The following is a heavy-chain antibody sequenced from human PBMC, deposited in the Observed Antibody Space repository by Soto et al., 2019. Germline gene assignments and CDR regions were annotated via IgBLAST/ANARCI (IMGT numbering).Heavy chain of an antibody. J-gene: IGHJ4*02. CDR3: ARVPSSLTRSYY. Sequence: PGGALRLSGAAPGLTVSSYATHCIPQAAGKRLEGVAVISYDGSNKYYTDSVKGRFTISRDNSKNTLYLQMNSLRPEDTAVYYCARVPSSLTRSYYWCQRTLGTDSS. V-gene: IGHV3-30-3*01. CDR2: ISYDGSNK. D-gene: IGHD2-2*01. CDR1: GLTVSSYA.